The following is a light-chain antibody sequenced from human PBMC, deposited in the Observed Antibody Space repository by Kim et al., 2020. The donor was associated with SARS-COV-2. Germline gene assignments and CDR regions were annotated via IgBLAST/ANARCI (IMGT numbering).Light chain of an antibody. CDR1: RSVLYRSNNQNY. CDR3: QQYYSTPYT. Sequence: RATINCKSSRSVLYRSNNQNYLAWYQQKPGQPPKLLIYWASTREYGVPDRFSGSGSGTDFTLTISSLQAEDVAVYYCQQYYSTPYTFGQGTKLEI. CDR2: WAS. V-gene: IGKV4-1*01. J-gene: IGKJ2*01.